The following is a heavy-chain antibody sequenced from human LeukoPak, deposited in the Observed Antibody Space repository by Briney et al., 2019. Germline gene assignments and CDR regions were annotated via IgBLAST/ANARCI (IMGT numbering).Heavy chain of an antibody. V-gene: IGHV3-23*01. CDR2: ISGSGGST. CDR1: GFTFSSYG. D-gene: IGHD3-10*01. J-gene: IGHJ4*02. CDR3: ARVVPPTDYGSGSYFWDPYYFDY. Sequence: GGSLRLSCAASGFTFSSYGMSWVRQAPGKGLEWVSAISGSGGSTYYADSVKGRFTISRDNSKNTLYLQMNSLRAEDTAVYYCARVVPPTDYGSGSYFWDPYYFDYWGQGTLVTVAS.